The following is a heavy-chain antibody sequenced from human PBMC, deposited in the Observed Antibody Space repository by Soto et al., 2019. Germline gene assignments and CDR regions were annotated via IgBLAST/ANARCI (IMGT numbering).Heavy chain of an antibody. V-gene: IGHV3-30*18. J-gene: IGHJ5*02. Sequence: VGSLRLSCAASGFSFSNYGMHWVRRAPGKGLEWVAFVSSDGNNKYYADSVEGRFTISRDNSKNTLYLQVDSLRVDDTAVYYCAKDRVIQLLPIWPDPWGQGTLVTVPQ. D-gene: IGHD2-2*01. CDR3: AKDRVIQLLPIWPDP. CDR2: VSSDGNNK. CDR1: GFSFSNYG.